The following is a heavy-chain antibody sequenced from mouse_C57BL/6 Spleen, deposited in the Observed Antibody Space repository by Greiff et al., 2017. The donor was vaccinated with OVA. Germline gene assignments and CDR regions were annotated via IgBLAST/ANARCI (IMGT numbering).Heavy chain of an antibody. J-gene: IGHJ4*01. V-gene: IGHV1-52*01. Sequence: QVQLQQPGAELVRPGSSVKLSCKASGYTFTSYWMHWVKQRPIQGLEWIGNIDPSDSETHYNQKFKDKATLTVDKSSSTAYMQLSSLTSEDSAVYYCAREDYYGSSPTAMDYWGQGTSVTVSS. CDR3: AREDYYGSSPTAMDY. CDR2: IDPSDSET. CDR1: GYTFTSYW. D-gene: IGHD1-1*01.